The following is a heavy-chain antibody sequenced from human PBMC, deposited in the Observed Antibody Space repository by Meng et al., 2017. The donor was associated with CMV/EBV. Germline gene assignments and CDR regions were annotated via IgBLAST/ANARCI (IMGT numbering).Heavy chain of an antibody. J-gene: IGHJ6*02. CDR1: GFTFDDYA. Sequence: SLKISCAASGFTFDDYAMHWVRQAPGKGLEWVSGISWNSGSIGYADSVKGRFTISRDNAKNSLYLQMSSLRAEDTALYYCAKDMGGYGSGSNYYGMDVWGQGTTVTVSS. CDR3: AKDMGGYGSGSNYYGMDV. CDR2: ISWNSGSI. D-gene: IGHD3-10*01. V-gene: IGHV3-9*01.